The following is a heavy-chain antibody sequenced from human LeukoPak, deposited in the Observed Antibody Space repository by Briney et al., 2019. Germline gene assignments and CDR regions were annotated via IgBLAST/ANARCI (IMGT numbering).Heavy chain of an antibody. CDR2: MNSDGSST. CDR1: GFTFTDSW. CDR3: ARGGRYSSSSFDY. J-gene: IGHJ4*02. D-gene: IGHD6-6*01. V-gene: IGHV3-74*01. Sequence: GGSLRLSCAASGFTFTDSWIHWVRQAPGKGLVWVSRMNSDGSSTSYADSVKGRFTISRDNAKNTLYLQMNSLRAEDTAVYYCARGGRYSSSSFDYWGQGTLVTVSS.